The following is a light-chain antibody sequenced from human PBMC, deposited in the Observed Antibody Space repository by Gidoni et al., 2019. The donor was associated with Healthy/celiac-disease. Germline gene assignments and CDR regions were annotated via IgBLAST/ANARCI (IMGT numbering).Light chain of an antibody. CDR2: AAS. Sequence: DIKMTQSPSSLSASVGDRVTITCRASQSISSYLNWYQQKPGKAPKLLIYAASSLQSGVPSRFSGSGSGTDFTLTISSLQPEDFATYYCQQSYSTPRWEFGQGTKVEIK. CDR3: QQSYSTPRWE. J-gene: IGKJ1*01. V-gene: IGKV1-39*01. CDR1: QSISSY.